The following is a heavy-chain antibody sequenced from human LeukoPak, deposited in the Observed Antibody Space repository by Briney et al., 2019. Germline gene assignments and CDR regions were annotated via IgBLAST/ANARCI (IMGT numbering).Heavy chain of an antibody. CDR3: ARHAGLRFLEWLLPTDY. V-gene: IGHV3-21*01. Sequence: GGSLRLSCAASGFTFSSYSMHWVRQAPGKGLEWVSPISSSSSYIYYADSVKGRFTISRDNAKNSLYLQMNSLRAEDTAVYYCARHAGLRFLEWLLPTDYWGQGTLVTVSS. CDR2: ISSSSSYI. J-gene: IGHJ4*02. CDR1: GFTFSSYS. D-gene: IGHD3-3*01.